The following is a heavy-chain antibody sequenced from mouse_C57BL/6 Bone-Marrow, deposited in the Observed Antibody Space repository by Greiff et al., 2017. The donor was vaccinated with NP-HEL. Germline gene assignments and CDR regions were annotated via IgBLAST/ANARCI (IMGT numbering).Heavy chain of an antibody. V-gene: IGHV1-53*01. J-gene: IGHJ2*01. CDR1: GYTFTSYW. CDR2: INPSNGGT. CDR3: ARWDYYGSFDY. D-gene: IGHD1-1*01. Sequence: QVHVKQSGTELVKPGASVKLSCKASGYTFTSYWMHWVKQRPGQGLEWIGNINPSNGGTNYNEKFKSKATLTVDKSSSTAYMQLSSLTSEDSAVYYCARWDYYGSFDYWGQGTTLTVSS.